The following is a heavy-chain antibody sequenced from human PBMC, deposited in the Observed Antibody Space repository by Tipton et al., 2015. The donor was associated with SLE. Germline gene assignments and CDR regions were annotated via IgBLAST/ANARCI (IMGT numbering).Heavy chain of an antibody. CDR3: ARHPSSFDYYYYYYMDV. J-gene: IGHJ6*03. V-gene: IGHV4-34*01. Sequence: TLSLTCTVYGGSFSGYHWSWIRQPPGKGLEWIGEISHTGSTNFNPSLKSRVAISTDTSKRQFSLKLSSVTAADTAVYYCARHPSSFDYYYYYYMDVWGKGTTVTVSS. CDR2: ISHTGST. CDR1: GGSFSGYH.